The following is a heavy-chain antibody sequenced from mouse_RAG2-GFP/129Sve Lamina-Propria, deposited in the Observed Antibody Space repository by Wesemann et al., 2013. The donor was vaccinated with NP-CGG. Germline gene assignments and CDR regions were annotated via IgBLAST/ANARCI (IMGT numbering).Heavy chain of an antibody. CDR1: GYTFTSYW. CDR3: ARGHYYGSSYVEYFDV. D-gene: IGHD1-1*01. V-gene: IGHV1-52*01. CDR2: IDPSDSET. J-gene: IGHJ1*03. Sequence: QVQLQQPGAELVRPGSSVKLSCKASGYTFTSYWMHWVKQRPIQGLEWIGNIDPSDSETHYNQKFKDKATLTVDKSSSTAYMQLSSLTSEDSAVYYCARGHYYGSSYVEYFDVWGTGTTVTVSS.